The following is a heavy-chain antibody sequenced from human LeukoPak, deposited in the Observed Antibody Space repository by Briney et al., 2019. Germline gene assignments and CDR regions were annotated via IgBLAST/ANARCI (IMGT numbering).Heavy chain of an antibody. D-gene: IGHD6-13*01. J-gene: IGHJ4*02. CDR2: ISGSAGST. CDR1: GFTFSNYA. Sequence: PGGSLRLSCAASGFTFSNYAMSWVRQAPGKGLEWVSAISGSAGSTYYADSMKGRFTLSRDNSKNTLYLQMNSLRAEDTAVYYCAKTAGSSWYIFDYWGQGTLVTVSS. V-gene: IGHV3-23*01. CDR3: AKTAGSSWYIFDY.